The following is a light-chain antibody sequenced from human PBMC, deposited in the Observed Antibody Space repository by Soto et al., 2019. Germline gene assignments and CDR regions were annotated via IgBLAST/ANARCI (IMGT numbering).Light chain of an antibody. CDR1: QGVSSY. V-gene: IGKV3-11*01. CDR2: DAS. J-gene: IGKJ5*01. Sequence: EIVLTQSPATLSLSPGERATLSCRASQGVSSYLAWYQQKPGQAPRLLIYDASNRATGIPARFSGSGSGTDFTLTISSLEPEDFTVYYCQQRSNWPPTFGQGTRLEIK. CDR3: QQRSNWPPT.